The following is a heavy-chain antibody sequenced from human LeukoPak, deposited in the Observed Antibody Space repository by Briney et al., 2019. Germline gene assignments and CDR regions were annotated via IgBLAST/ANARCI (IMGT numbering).Heavy chain of an antibody. CDR2: ISDSGGKT. CDR3: AKDRMVYAR. Sequence: QSGGSLRLSCAASGFTFSNYVMSWVRQAPGKGLEWVSAISDSGGKTYYADSVQGRFTISRDNSKNTLYLQMNSLRAEDTAVYYCAKDRMVYARWGQGTLVTVSS. V-gene: IGHV3-23*01. D-gene: IGHD2-8*01. J-gene: IGHJ4*02. CDR1: GFTFSNYV.